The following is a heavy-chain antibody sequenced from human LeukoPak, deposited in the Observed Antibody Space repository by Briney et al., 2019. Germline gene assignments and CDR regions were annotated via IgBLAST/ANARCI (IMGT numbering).Heavy chain of an antibody. D-gene: IGHD4-17*01. CDR3: ARQRLTVTTFRFDP. Sequence: SETLSLTCTVSGASVSSGSYYWTWIRQPPGKGLEWIGYIFYSGSTNYNPSLESRVTISFDTSKNQFSLKLTSVTAADTAVYYCARQRLTVTTFRFDPWGQGTLVTVSS. CDR1: GASVSSGSYY. J-gene: IGHJ5*02. V-gene: IGHV4-61*01. CDR2: IFYSGST.